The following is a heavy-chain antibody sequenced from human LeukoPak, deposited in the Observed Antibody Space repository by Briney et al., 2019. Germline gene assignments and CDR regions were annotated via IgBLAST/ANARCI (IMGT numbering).Heavy chain of an antibody. J-gene: IGHJ3*02. V-gene: IGHV3-21*01. Sequence: GGSLRLSCAASGFTFSSYSMNWVRQAPGKGLEWVSSISSSSSYIYYADSVEGRFTISRDNAKNSLYLQMNSLRAEGTAVYYCAGEMATSDRAFDIWGQGTMVTVSS. D-gene: IGHD5-24*01. CDR2: ISSSSSYI. CDR1: GFTFSSYS. CDR3: AGEMATSDRAFDI.